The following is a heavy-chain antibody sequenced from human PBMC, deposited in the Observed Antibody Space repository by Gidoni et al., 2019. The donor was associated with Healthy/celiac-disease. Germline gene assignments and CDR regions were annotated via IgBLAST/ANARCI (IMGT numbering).Heavy chain of an antibody. J-gene: IGHJ4*02. V-gene: IGHV3-21*01. CDR1: GFTFSSYS. Sequence: EVQLVESGGGLVQPGGSLRLSCAASGFTFSSYSMNWVRQAPGKGLEWVSAISSSSSYIYYADSVKGRFTISRDNAKNSLYLQMNSLRAEDTAVYYCARVVRAALDYWGQGTLVTVSS. CDR3: ARVVRAALDY. CDR2: ISSSSSYI. D-gene: IGHD6-6*01.